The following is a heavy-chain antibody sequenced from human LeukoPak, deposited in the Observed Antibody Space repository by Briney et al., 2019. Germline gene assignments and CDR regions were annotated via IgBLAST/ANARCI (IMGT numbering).Heavy chain of an antibody. D-gene: IGHD5-18*01. CDR3: AKYSYGPFCFDY. V-gene: IGHV3-23*01. J-gene: IGHJ4*02. CDR2: ISGSGGST. CDR1: GFTFSSYA. Sequence: GGSLRLSCAASGFTFSSYAMSWVRQAPGKGLEWASAISGSGGSTYYADSVKGRFTISRDNSKNTLYLQMNSLRAEDTAVYCCAKYSYGPFCFDYWGQGTLVTVSS.